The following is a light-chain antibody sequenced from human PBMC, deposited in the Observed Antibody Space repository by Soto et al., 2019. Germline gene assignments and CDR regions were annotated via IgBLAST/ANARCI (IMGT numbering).Light chain of an antibody. CDR3: GSWDSSLSAYV. J-gene: IGLJ1*01. CDR1: SSNIGTNP. CDR2: DNK. V-gene: IGLV1-51*02. Sequence: QSVLTQPPSASGTPGQRVTISCSGGSSNIGTNPVAWYQQLPGMAPKLLIYDNKKRPSGIPDRFSGSKSGTSATLGITGFQTGDEADYYCGSWDSSLSAYVFGTGTKVTV.